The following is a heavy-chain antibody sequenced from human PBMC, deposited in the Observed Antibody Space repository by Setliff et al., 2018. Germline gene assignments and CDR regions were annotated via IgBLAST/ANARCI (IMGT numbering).Heavy chain of an antibody. Sequence: GGSLRLSCAASGFTFSRFGMYWVRQAPGKGLEWVAFVRYDGSNKYYSDSVKGRFTISRDNSKNTLYLQMNSLTNEDTAVYYCAKDSLEVVIALHGMDVWGQGTTVTVSS. CDR1: GFTFSRFG. CDR2: VRYDGSNK. D-gene: IGHD2-21*01. CDR3: AKDSLEVVIALHGMDV. V-gene: IGHV3-30*02. J-gene: IGHJ6*02.